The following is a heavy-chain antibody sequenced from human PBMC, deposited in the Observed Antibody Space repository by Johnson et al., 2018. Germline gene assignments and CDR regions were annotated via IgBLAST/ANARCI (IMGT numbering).Heavy chain of an antibody. CDR1: GGSISSYY. Sequence: QVQLQESGPGLVKPSDTLSLMCTVSGGSISSYYYHWIRQSPGKGLEWIGYMYHSGGTNYNPSLNGRVTISLDTSKNQFSLKLSSVTAADTAVYYCARNQAGDLGWCSYGMDVWGQGTTVTVSS. D-gene: IGHD2-8*02. V-gene: IGHV4-59*01. CDR2: MYHSGGT. J-gene: IGHJ6*02. CDR3: ARNQAGDLGWCSYGMDV.